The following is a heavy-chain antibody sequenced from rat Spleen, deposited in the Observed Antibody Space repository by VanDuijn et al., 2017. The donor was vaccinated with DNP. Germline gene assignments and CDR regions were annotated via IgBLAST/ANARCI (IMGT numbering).Heavy chain of an antibody. Sequence: EVQLVESGGGLVQPGRSLKLSCAASGFTFSNYYMAWVRQAPKKGLEWVATISTSGSRTYYPDSVKGRFTISRDNAKSSLYLQMNSLKSEDTATYYCARFADPELYYAMDAWGQGTSVTVSS. CDR1: GFTFSNYY. J-gene: IGHJ4*01. V-gene: IGHV5-25*01. CDR3: ARFADPELYYAMDA. CDR2: ISTSGSRT. D-gene: IGHD3-2*01.